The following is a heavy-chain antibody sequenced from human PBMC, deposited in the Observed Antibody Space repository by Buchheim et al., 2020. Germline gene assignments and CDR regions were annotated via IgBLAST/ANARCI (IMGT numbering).Heavy chain of an antibody. CDR2: ISSSSSTI. CDR1: GFTFSSYS. V-gene: IGHV3-48*01. D-gene: IGHD3-3*01. Sequence: EVQLVESGGGLVQPGGSLRLSCAASGFTFSSYSMNWVRQAPGKGLEWVSYISSSSSTIYYADSVKGRFTISRYNAKNSMYLQMNSLRAEDTAVYYCARPLDYDFWSGYGSPWGQGTL. CDR3: ARPLDYDFWSGYGSP. J-gene: IGHJ5*02.